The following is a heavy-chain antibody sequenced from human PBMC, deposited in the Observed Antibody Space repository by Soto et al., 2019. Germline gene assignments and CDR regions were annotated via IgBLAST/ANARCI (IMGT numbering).Heavy chain of an antibody. Sequence: ACGGGFSSYARRWVRQAHGQGLEWMGGIIPIFGTANYAQKFQGRVTITADTSISTAYMELSRLRSDDTAVYYCARGEVLRYFVWLSNYGMDVWGQGTTVTVSS. D-gene: IGHD3-9*01. CDR2: IIPIFGTA. V-gene: IGHV1-69*06. J-gene: IGHJ6*02. CDR3: ARGEVLRYFVWLSNYGMDV. CDR1: GGGFSSYA.